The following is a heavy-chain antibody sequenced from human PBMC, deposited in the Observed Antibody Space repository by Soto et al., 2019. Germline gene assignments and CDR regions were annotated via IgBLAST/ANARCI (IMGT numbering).Heavy chain of an antibody. D-gene: IGHD6-6*01. CDR3: ARHIAARPGWSAYYYYYMDV. J-gene: IGHJ6*03. CDR1: GYSFTSYW. V-gene: IGHV5-51*01. Sequence: PGESLKISCKGSGYSFTSYWIGWVRQMPGKGLEWMGIIYPGDSDTRYSPSFQGQVTISADKSISTAYLQWSSLKASDTAMYYCARHIAARPGWSAYYYYYMDVWGKGTTVTVSS. CDR2: IYPGDSDT.